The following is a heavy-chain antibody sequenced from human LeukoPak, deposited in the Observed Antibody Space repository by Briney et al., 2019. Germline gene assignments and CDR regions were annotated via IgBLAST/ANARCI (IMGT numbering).Heavy chain of an antibody. CDR2: IGSSGGGI. D-gene: IGHD3-10*01. Sequence: GGSLRLSCAASGFTFSTYTMYWVRHPPGKRLEWVSIIGSSGGGIHYADSVKGRFTISRDNSKNALYLQLNSLGAEDTAVYYCARDRNFPAYYFDFWGQGALVTVSS. CDR3: ARDRNFPAYYFDF. J-gene: IGHJ4*02. V-gene: IGHV3-23*01. CDR1: GFTFSTYT.